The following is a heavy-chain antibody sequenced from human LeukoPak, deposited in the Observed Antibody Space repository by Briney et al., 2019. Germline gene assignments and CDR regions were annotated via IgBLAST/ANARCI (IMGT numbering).Heavy chain of an antibody. Sequence: SQTLSLTCTVSGGSISSGSYYWSWIRQPAGKGLEWIGRIYTSGSTNYNPSLKSRVTISVDTSRNQFSLKLSSVTAADTAVYYCARRGPGGRRLRSPPNYFDYWGQGTLVTVSS. CDR1: GGSISSGSYY. D-gene: IGHD3-16*01. J-gene: IGHJ4*02. CDR3: ARRGPGGRRLRSPPNYFDY. V-gene: IGHV4-61*02. CDR2: IYTSGST.